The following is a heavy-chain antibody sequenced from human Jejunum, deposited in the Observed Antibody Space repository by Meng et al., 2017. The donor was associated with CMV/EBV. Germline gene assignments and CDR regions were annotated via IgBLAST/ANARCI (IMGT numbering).Heavy chain of an antibody. CDR3: ARGGHSSDSSYYFDF. CDR1: GGSISGSNYY. Sequence: GGSISGSNYYWGWIRQTPGKGLEWIGSMFDSGSFYYNPSLKSRLSISVDTSNNQFSLRLTFVTAADTALYYCARGGHSSDSSYYFDFWSQGTLVTVSS. V-gene: IGHV4-39*07. J-gene: IGHJ4*02. D-gene: IGHD3-22*01. CDR2: MFDSGSF.